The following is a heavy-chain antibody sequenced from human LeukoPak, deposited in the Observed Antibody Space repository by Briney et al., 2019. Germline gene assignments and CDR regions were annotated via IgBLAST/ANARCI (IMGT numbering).Heavy chain of an antibody. D-gene: IGHD2-8*02. Sequence: GGTLRLSCAASGFTFSTFATIWVRQPPGKGLEWVSSIFPSGGEIHYADSVRGRFTISRDNSKSTLSLQMNSLRAEDTAIYYCTTYRQVLLPFESWGQGTLVTVSS. J-gene: IGHJ4*02. CDR1: GFTFSTFA. V-gene: IGHV3-23*01. CDR2: IFPSGGEI. CDR3: TTYRQVLLPFES.